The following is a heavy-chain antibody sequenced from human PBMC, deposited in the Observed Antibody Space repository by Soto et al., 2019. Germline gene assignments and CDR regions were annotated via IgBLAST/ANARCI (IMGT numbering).Heavy chain of an antibody. CDR3: AREIDRDDAFDI. J-gene: IGHJ3*02. CDR1: GFTVSSNY. CDR2: IYSGGST. D-gene: IGHD3-22*01. Sequence: GGSLRLSCAASGFTVSSNYMSWVRQAPGKGLEWVSVIYSGGSTYYADSVKGRFTISRDNSKNTLYLQMNSLRAEDTAVYYCAREIDRDDAFDIWGQGTMVTVSS. V-gene: IGHV3-66*01.